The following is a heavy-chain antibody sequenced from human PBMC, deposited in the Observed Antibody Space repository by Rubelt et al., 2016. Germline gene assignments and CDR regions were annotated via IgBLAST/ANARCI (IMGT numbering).Heavy chain of an antibody. CDR3: ARDSSASY. J-gene: IGHJ4*02. CDR2: ISAYNGNT. D-gene: IGHD6-25*01. Sequence: QVQLVQSGAEVKKPGASVKVSCKASGYTFTSYGISWVRQAPGQGLEWMGWISAYNGNTNYAQKLQVRFTMTIDISTSTSYMELRSLGSDASAVYYCARDSSASYWGQGTLVTVSS. V-gene: IGHV1-18*01. CDR1: GYTFTSYG.